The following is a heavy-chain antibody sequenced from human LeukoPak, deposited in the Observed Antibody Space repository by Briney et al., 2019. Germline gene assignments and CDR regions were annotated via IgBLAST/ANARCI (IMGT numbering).Heavy chain of an antibody. Sequence: GGSLRLSCAGSGFTFDDYAMHWVRQAAGKGLEWLSIISYNGGFIDYADSVKGRFTISRDNAKNSLSLQLDSLRAEDTAIYYCAKVRGKYSSHFFFDYWGQGTLVTVSS. V-gene: IGHV3-9*01. CDR2: ISYNGGFI. D-gene: IGHD6-19*01. J-gene: IGHJ4*02. CDR1: GFTFDDYA. CDR3: AKVRGKYSSHFFFDY.